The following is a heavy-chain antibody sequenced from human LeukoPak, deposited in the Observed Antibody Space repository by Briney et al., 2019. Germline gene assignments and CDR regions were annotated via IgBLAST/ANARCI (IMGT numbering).Heavy chain of an antibody. Sequence: SETLSLTCTVSGGSISSSTYYWGWIRQPPGMGLEWIGNIYYSGSTYYNPSLKSRVTISIDTSKNQFSLRLSSVTAADTAVYYCARLKYYDSGGYGYHFDYWGQGTLVTVSS. D-gene: IGHD3-22*01. CDR3: ARLKYYDSGGYGYHFDY. J-gene: IGHJ4*02. CDR1: GGSISSSTYY. V-gene: IGHV4-39*01. CDR2: IYYSGST.